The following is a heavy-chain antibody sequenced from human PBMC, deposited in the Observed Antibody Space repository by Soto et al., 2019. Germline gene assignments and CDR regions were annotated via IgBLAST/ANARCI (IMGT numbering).Heavy chain of an antibody. CDR2: INPNSGGT. Sequence: ASVKVSCKASGYTFTGYYMHWVRQAPGQGLEWIGWINPNSGGTNYEQKFQGRFTISRDNARNSLYLQMSSLRVEDTAVYYCARDPRWEPFDYWGQGTLVTVSS. D-gene: IGHD1-26*01. CDR1: GYTFTGYY. CDR3: ARDPRWEPFDY. V-gene: IGHV1-2*02. J-gene: IGHJ4*02.